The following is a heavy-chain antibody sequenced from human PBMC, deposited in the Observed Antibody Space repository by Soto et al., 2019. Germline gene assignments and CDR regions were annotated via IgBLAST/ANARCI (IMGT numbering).Heavy chain of an antibody. CDR2: IYHSGST. CDR1: GGSISSGGYS. D-gene: IGHD2-2*01. Sequence: QLQLQESGSGLVKPSQTLSLTCAVSGGSISSGGYSWSWIRQPPGKGLEWIGYIYHSGSTYYNPSLKSRVTISVDRPKNQFSLKLSSVTAADTAVYYCARGGFHSSTSRIYDYWGQGTLVTVSS. J-gene: IGHJ4*02. CDR3: ARGGFHSSTSRIYDY. V-gene: IGHV4-30-2*01.